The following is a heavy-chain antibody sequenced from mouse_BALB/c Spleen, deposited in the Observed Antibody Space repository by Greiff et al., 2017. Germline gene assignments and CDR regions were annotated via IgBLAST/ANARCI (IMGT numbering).Heavy chain of an antibody. J-gene: IGHJ3*01. CDR1: GFTFSSYA. D-gene: IGHD2-3*01. CDR2: ISSGGTT. V-gene: IGHV5-6-5*01. Sequence: EGMLVESGGGLVNPGGSLKLSCAASGFTFSSYAMSWVRQTPEKRLEWVASISSGGTTYYPDSVKGRFTISRDSARNILYLQMSSLRSEDTAMYYCARDYDGYPAWFAYWGQGTLVTVSA. CDR3: ARDYDGYPAWFAY.